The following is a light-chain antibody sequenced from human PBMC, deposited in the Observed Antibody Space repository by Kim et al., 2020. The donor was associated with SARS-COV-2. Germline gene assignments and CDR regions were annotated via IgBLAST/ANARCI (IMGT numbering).Light chain of an antibody. Sequence: ALGQTVKITCQGDSLRIYSASWYRQQPGQAPVLVIYGKNNRPSGIPDRFSGSSSGNTASLTIAGAQAEDEADYYCNSRDTSGNHVIFGGGTQLTVL. CDR3: NSRDTSGNHVI. CDR2: GKN. CDR1: SLRIYS. J-gene: IGLJ2*01. V-gene: IGLV3-19*01.